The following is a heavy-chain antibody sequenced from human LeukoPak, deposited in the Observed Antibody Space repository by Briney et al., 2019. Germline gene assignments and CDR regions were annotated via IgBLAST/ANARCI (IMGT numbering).Heavy chain of an antibody. CDR1: GYTFTSYG. CDR3: ARQAYFYFMDV. V-gene: IGHV1-18*01. CDR2: ISAYNGNT. J-gene: IGHJ6*03. Sequence: ASVKVSRKASGYTFTSYGISWVRQAPGQGLEWMGWISAYNGNTNYAQKLQDRVTMTRDTSTSTFYMELRNLRSDDTAVYYCARQAYFYFMDVWGKGTTVTVSS.